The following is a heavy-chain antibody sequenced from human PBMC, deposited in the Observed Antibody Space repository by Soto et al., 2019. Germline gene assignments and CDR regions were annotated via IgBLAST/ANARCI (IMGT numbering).Heavy chain of an antibody. Sequence: GGSLRLSCAASGFPFSSYGMHWVRQAPGKGLEWVALISYDGSNKFYADSVKGRFTISRDNSKNTLYLQMSSLRAEDTAVYYCAGGQYYFDYCGQGTVVTVSS. CDR1: GFPFSSYG. CDR3: AGGQYYFDY. V-gene: IGHV3-30*03. D-gene: IGHD2-15*01. CDR2: ISYDGSNK. J-gene: IGHJ4*02.